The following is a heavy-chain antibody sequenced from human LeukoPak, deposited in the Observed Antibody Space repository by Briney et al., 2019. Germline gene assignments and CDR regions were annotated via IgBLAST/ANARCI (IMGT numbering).Heavy chain of an antibody. D-gene: IGHD1/OR15-1a*01. CDR3: AREVITETTLGWFDP. CDR2: IIPFIGAP. Sequence: SVKVSCKASGGTFRTDAIAWIRQAPGEGLEWMGGIIPFIGAPNFAQRFHGRVTITADETTSTVYMELSSLRSEDTAVYYCAREVITETTLGWFDPWGQGTLITVSS. J-gene: IGHJ5*02. V-gene: IGHV1-69*13. CDR1: GGTFRTDA.